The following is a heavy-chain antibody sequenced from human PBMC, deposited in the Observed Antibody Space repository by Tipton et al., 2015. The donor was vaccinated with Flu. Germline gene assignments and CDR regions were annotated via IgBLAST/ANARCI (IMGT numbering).Heavy chain of an antibody. V-gene: IGHV4-59*08. CDR3: ASGVGDGGYVGALNYYYYMDV. D-gene: IGHD5-12*01. CDR2: IYYSGST. J-gene: IGHJ6*03. Sequence: TLSLTCAVYGGSFSGYYWSWIRQPPGKGLEWIGYIYYSGSTNYNPSLKSRVTISVDTSKNQFSLKLSSVTAADTAVYYCASGVGDGGYVGALNYYYYMDVWGKGTTVTVSS. CDR1: GGSFSGYY.